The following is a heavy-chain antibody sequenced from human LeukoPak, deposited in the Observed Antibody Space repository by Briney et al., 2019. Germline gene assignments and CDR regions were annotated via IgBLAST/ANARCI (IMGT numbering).Heavy chain of an antibody. CDR1: GGSFSGYY. J-gene: IGHJ6*03. Sequence: SETLSLTCAVYGGSFSGYYWTWIRQAPGKGLEWIGEINPSGRISYNPSLKSRLTISVDASKNQFSLNLRSLTAADMAVYYCARGRQEVSMIVVVMTAVSYYLDVWGKGTTVTVS. CDR3: ARGRQEVSMIVVVMTAVSYYLDV. V-gene: IGHV4-34*01. CDR2: INPSGRI. D-gene: IGHD3-22*01.